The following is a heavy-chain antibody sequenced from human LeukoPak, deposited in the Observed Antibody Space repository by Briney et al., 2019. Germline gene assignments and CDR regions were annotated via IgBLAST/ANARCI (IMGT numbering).Heavy chain of an antibody. D-gene: IGHD2-2*02. V-gene: IGHV4-34*01. CDR2: INHSGST. CDR1: GGSFSGYY. J-gene: IGHJ5*02. CDR3: ARGRRNIVVVPAAIRGGWFDP. Sequence: SETLSLTCAVYGGSFSGYYWSWIRQPPGKGLEWIGEINHSGSTNYKPSLQSRVTISVDTSKNQFSLKLSSVTAADTAVYYCARGRRNIVVVPAAIRGGWFDPWGQGTLVTVSS.